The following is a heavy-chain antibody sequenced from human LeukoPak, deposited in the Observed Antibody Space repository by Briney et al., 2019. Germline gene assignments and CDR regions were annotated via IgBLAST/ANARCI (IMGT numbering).Heavy chain of an antibody. CDR1: SGSIFNNNW. Sequence: PSETLSLTCTVSSGSIFNNNWWSWVRQPPGKGLGWIGQIFHSGSTSYSPSLKSRVTISMDKSKNQISLRLTSVTAADTAAYYCARSPTKRVPEDYWGQGTLVTVSS. D-gene: IGHD2-2*01. V-gene: IGHV4-4*02. CDR2: IFHSGST. J-gene: IGHJ4*02. CDR3: ARSPTKRVPEDY.